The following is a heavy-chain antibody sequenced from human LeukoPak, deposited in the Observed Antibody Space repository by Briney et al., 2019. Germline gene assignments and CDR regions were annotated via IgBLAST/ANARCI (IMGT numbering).Heavy chain of an antibody. V-gene: IGHV3-30-3*01. CDR2: ISYDGSNE. CDR1: GFTFSSYA. Sequence: GGSLRLSCAAAGFTFSSYAIHWVRQAPGKGLEWVAVISYDGSNEYYSDSVKGRFTISRDNSKSTLYLQMNSLGTDDTAVYYCARGSAYGDYDFDYWGQGILVTVSS. D-gene: IGHD4-17*01. CDR3: ARGSAYGDYDFDY. J-gene: IGHJ4*02.